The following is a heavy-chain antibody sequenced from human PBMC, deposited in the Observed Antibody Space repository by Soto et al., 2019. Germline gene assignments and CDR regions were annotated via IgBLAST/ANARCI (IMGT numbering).Heavy chain of an antibody. J-gene: IGHJ5*02. Sequence: PSETLSLTCTVSGGSISSYYWSWIRQPPGKGREWIGYIYYSGSTNYNPSLKSRVTISVDTSKNQFSLKLSSVTAADTAVYYCARGGGGITIFGVVTDNWFDPWGQGTLVTVSS. CDR1: GGSISSYY. V-gene: IGHV4-59*01. CDR2: IYYSGST. CDR3: ARGGGGITIFGVVTDNWFDP. D-gene: IGHD3-3*01.